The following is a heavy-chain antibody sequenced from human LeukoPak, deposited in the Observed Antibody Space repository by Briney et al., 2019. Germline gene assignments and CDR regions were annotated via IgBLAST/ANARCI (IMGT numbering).Heavy chain of an antibody. CDR1: GFTFSSYA. CDR2: ISYDGSNK. V-gene: IGHV3-30-3*01. D-gene: IGHD3-9*01. Sequence: PGRSLRLSCAASGFTFSSYAMHWVRQAPGKGLEWVAVISYDGSNKYYADSVKGRFTISRDNAKNSLYLQMNSLRAEDTAVYYCARELRYFDWLPPDAFDIWGQGTMVTVSS. CDR3: ARELRYFDWLPPDAFDI. J-gene: IGHJ3*02.